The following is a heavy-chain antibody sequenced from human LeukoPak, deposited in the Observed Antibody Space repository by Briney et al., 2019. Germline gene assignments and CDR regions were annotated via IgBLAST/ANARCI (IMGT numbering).Heavy chain of an antibody. CDR2: FSTSSSHI. V-gene: IGHV3-21*04. Sequence: PGGSLRLSCAASGFTFSSYSMNWVRQAPGKGLEWVSYFSTSSSHIYYADSVKGRFAISRDNSKHTVYLQMDSLRAEDTAVYYCAKSHVSTATGTGRYFDYWGQGTLVTVSS. CDR3: AKSHVSTATGTGRYFDY. D-gene: IGHD3-9*01. CDR1: GFTFSSYS. J-gene: IGHJ4*02.